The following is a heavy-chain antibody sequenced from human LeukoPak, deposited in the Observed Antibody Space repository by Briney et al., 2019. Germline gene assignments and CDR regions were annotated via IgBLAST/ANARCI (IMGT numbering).Heavy chain of an antibody. J-gene: IGHJ4*02. CDR3: ARVYGGPFDL. D-gene: IGHD4-23*01. Sequence: QPGGSLRLSCAASGFTFSDTWMHWVRQAPGKGLMWVARINTDGSDAVYAGSVKGRFTISRDNTQNTLHLQMHSLRAEDTAMYHCARVYGGPFDLWGQGNLVTVSS. CDR1: GFTFSDTW. CDR2: INTDGSDA. V-gene: IGHV3-74*01.